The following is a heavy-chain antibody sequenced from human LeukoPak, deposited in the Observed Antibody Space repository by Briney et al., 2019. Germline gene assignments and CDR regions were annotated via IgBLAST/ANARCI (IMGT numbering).Heavy chain of an antibody. CDR1: GYAFTCYY. V-gene: IGHV1-18*04. J-gene: IGHJ4*02. Sequence: ASVKCSCKASGYAFTCYYMHWVRPAPGQGLEWMGWISVHNGKTNFAQKFRGRVTMTTDTSTNTAYMEVRSLTSDDTAVYYCARELTSSSDWGQGTLVTVSS. CDR3: ARELTSSSD. D-gene: IGHD2-2*01. CDR2: ISVHNGKT.